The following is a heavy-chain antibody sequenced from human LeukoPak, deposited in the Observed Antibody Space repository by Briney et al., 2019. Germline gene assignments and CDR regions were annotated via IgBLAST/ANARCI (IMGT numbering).Heavy chain of an antibody. CDR2: INPKSGGT. Sequence: ASVKVSCKASGYTFTDYYLHRVRQAPGQGLEWMAWINPKSGGTHYAQKYQGRVTMTRDTSISTAYMELSRLRSDDTAVYFCAVSLTTGGYYGMDVWGQGTTVTVSS. J-gene: IGHJ6*02. CDR3: AVSLTTGGYYGMDV. D-gene: IGHD1-1*01. CDR1: GYTFTDYY. V-gene: IGHV1-2*02.